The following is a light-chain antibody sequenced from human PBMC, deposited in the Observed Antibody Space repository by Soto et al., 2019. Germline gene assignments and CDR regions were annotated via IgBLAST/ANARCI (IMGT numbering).Light chain of an antibody. Sequence: DIVMTQSPLSLPVTPGEPASISCRSSQSLLHSNGYNYLDWYLQKPGQSPQLLIYLGSNRASGVTDRFSGSGSGTDFTLKSSRVEDEDVGGYSCMQALQILTFGGGTKVEIK. CDR1: QSLLHSNGYNY. J-gene: IGKJ4*01. V-gene: IGKV2-28*01. CDR2: LGS. CDR3: MQALQILT.